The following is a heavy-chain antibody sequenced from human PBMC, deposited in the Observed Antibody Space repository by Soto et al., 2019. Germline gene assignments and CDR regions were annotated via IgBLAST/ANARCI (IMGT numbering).Heavy chain of an antibody. CDR3: AKDVRMAFDFWTAYPPSYGF. J-gene: IGHJ4*02. D-gene: IGHD3-3*01. Sequence: EVQVVESGGGLVQPGGSLRLSCAASGFTFSSYAMDWVRQAPGKGLEWVSGLSGGGGRTYYADSVKGRFTISRDHAKNTLYLDMNSLRAEATAIYYCAKDVRMAFDFWTAYPPSYGFWGQGTLVTVSS. CDR1: GFTFSSYA. CDR2: LSGGGGRT. V-gene: IGHV3-23*04.